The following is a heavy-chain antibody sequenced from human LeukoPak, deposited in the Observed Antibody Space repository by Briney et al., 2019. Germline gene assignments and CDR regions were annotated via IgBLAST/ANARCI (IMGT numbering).Heavy chain of an antibody. V-gene: IGHV3-7*01. Sequence: GGTLRLSCAASGFTYSNYWMTWVRQAPGKGLEWVANIKQDGSEQYYVDSVKGRFTISRDNAKNSLYLQMNSLRAEDTAVYYCARDQTPFVWGQGTLVTVSS. J-gene: IGHJ4*02. CDR1: GFTYSNYW. CDR2: IKQDGSEQ. CDR3: ARDQTPFV.